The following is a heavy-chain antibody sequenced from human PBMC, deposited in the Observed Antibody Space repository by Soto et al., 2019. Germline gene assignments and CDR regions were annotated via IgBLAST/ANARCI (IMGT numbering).Heavy chain of an antibody. Sequence: PSETLSLTCTVYGGSVSSGSYYWSWIRQPPGKGLEWIGYSYYSGSTNYNPTLKSRVTISVDTSKNQFSLKLSSVTAADTAVYSCARRSSRLWVVGETLFDDWGQGTLVTVSS. CDR2: SYYSGST. J-gene: IGHJ4*02. D-gene: IGHD3-10*01. V-gene: IGHV4-61*01. CDR1: GGSVSSGSYY. CDR3: ARRSSRLWVVGETLFDD.